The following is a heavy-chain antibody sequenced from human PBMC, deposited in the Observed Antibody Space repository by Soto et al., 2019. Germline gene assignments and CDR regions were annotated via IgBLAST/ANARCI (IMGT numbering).Heavy chain of an antibody. CDR3: ASPVLRFLDGAFDI. Sequence: GGSLRLSCAASGFTFSSYSMNWVRQAPGKGLEWVSSISSSSSYIYYADSVKGRFTISRDNAKNSLYLQMNSLRAEDTAVYYCASPVLRFLDGAFDIWGQGTMVTVSS. CDR1: GFTFSSYS. J-gene: IGHJ3*02. CDR2: ISSSSSYI. D-gene: IGHD3-3*01. V-gene: IGHV3-21*01.